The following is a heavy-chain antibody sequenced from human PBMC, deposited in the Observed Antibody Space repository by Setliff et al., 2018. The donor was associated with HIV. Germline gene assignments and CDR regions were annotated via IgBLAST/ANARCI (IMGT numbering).Heavy chain of an antibody. CDR2: IYYSGST. CDR1: GGSVSSGSYY. CDR3: ARHRFAVEMATITVDYYYYYMDV. Sequence: SETLSLTCTVSGGSVSSGSYYWGWIRQPPGKGLEWIGSIYYSGSTYYNPSLKSRVTISVDTSKNQFSLKLSSVTAADTAVYYCARHRFAVEMATITVDYYYYYMDVWGKGTTVTVSS. J-gene: IGHJ6*03. V-gene: IGHV4-39*01. D-gene: IGHD5-12*01.